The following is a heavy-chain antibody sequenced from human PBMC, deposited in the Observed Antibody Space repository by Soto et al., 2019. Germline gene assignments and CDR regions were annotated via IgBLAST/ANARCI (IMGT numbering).Heavy chain of an antibody. CDR3: AKVFYYYDSSGYYYFDY. J-gene: IGHJ4*02. Sequence: GGSLRLSCAASGFTFSSYGMNWFRQAPGKGLEWVSSISSSSSYIYYADSVKGRFTISRDNAKNSLYLQMSSLRAEDTAVYYCAKVFYYYDSSGYYYFDYWGQGTLVTVSS. CDR1: GFTFSSYG. V-gene: IGHV3-21*04. D-gene: IGHD3-22*01. CDR2: ISSSSSYI.